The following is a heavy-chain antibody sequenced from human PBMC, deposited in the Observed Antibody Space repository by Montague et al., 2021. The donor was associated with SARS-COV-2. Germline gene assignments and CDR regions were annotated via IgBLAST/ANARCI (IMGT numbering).Heavy chain of an antibody. CDR3: ARDRGSYFNSESYNWLDS. V-gene: IGHV4-59*01. J-gene: IGHJ5*01. CDR1: GGSISPYY. D-gene: IGHD3-10*01. Sequence: SETLSLTCTVSGGSISPYYWTWIRQPPGKGLEWIGYIYYTGNTKYKPSLKSRVTISVDTSKNHFSLNLKSVTAADTAVYYCARDRGSYFNSESYNWLDSWGQGTLVTVSS. CDR2: IYYTGNT.